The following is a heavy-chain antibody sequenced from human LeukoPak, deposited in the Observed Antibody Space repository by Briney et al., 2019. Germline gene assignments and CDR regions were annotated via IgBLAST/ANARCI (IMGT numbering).Heavy chain of an antibody. CDR3: ASMASGSYWVDY. Sequence: SETLSLTCTVSGGSISSSSYYWGWIRQPPGKGLEWIGSIYYSGSTYYNPSLKSRVTISVDTSKNQFSLKLSSVTAADTAVYYCASMASGSYWVDYWGQGTLVTVSS. J-gene: IGHJ4*02. CDR2: IYYSGST. V-gene: IGHV4-39*07. D-gene: IGHD1-26*01. CDR1: GGSISSSSYY.